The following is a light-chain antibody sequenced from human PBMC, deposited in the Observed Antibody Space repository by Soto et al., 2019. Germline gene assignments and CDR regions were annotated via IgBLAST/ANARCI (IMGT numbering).Light chain of an antibody. CDR2: QTS. CDR1: QSVNSW. Sequence: DIQMTQSPSNLSASVGDRVTITCRASQSVNSWLAWYQQKPGKAPNLLIYQTSNLESGDPSRFSGSGSGTEFTLTISSLQPDDFATYYCQQCNSYSTFGQGTTVEIK. V-gene: IGKV1-5*03. CDR3: QQCNSYST. J-gene: IGKJ1*01.